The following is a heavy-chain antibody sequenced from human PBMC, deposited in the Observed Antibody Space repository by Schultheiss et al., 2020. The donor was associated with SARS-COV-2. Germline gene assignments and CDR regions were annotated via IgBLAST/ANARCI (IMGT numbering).Heavy chain of an antibody. Sequence: GGSLRLSCAASGFTVSSNYMSWVRQAPGKGLEWVAVIWYDGSNKYYADSVKGRFTISRDNSKNTVYLQMSSLRAEDTAVYYCAKPKWELTAGSDWGQGTLVTVSS. D-gene: IGHD1-26*01. CDR1: GFTVSSNY. CDR2: IWYDGSNK. CDR3: AKPKWELTAGSD. J-gene: IGHJ4*02. V-gene: IGHV3-33*06.